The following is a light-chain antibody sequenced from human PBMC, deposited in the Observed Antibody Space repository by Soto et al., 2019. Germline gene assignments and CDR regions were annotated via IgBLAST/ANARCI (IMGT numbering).Light chain of an antibody. V-gene: IGKV1-9*01. J-gene: IGKJ1*01. Sequence: IQLTQSPSSLSASVGDRVTITCRASQGISSYLAWYQQKPGKAPNLLIYGASTLQSGVPSRFSGSGSGTDFTLTISSLQPEDFASYYCQQYNSLSRTFGQGT. CDR1: QGISSY. CDR3: QQYNSLSRT. CDR2: GAS.